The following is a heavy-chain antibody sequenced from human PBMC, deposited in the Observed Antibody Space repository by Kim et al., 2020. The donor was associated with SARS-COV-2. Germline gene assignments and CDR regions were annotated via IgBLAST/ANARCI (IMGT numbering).Heavy chain of an antibody. Sequence: PTLSSRVTISVDTSKNQFSLKLSSVTDADTAVYDCARVRGIAAAGWYFDYWGQGTLVTVSS. V-gene: IGHV4-59*01. D-gene: IGHD6-13*01. J-gene: IGHJ4*02. CDR3: ARVRGIAAAGWYFDY.